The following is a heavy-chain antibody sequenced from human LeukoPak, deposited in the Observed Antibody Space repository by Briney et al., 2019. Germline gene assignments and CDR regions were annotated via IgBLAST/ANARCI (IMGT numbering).Heavy chain of an antibody. D-gene: IGHD6-13*01. Sequence: GGSLRLSCAASGFTFSSYAMHWVRQAPVKGLEYVSAISSNGGSTYYANSVKGRFTISRDNSKNTLYLQMGSLRAEDMAVYYCARVVGSSWYDYWGQGTLVTVSS. CDR3: ARVVGSSWYDY. J-gene: IGHJ4*02. CDR2: ISSNGGST. V-gene: IGHV3-64*01. CDR1: GFTFSSYA.